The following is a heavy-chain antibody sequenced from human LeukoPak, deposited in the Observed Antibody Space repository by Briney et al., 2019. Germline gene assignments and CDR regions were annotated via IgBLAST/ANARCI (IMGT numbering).Heavy chain of an antibody. CDR3: ARHHYDSSGYLDPYYFDY. CDR1: GYSFTSYW. D-gene: IGHD3-22*01. Sequence: GEDLKISCKGSGYSFTSYWLGWVRQMPGKGLECMGIIYPGDSDTRYSPSFQGQVTISADKSISTAYLQWSSLKASDTAMYYCARHHYDSSGYLDPYYFDYWGQGTLVTVSS. J-gene: IGHJ4*02. V-gene: IGHV5-51*01. CDR2: IYPGDSDT.